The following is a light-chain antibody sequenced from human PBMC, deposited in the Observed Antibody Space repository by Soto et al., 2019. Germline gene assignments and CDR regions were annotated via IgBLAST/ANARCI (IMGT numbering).Light chain of an antibody. Sequence: SVLTQRPSVSGAPGQRVTISCTGSSSNIGAGYAVHWYQQLPGTAPKLLIYGNSNRPSGVPDRFSGSKSGTSASLAITGLQAEDEADYYCQSYDSSLSGWVFGTGTKVTVL. CDR3: QSYDSSLSGWV. CDR1: SSNIGAGYA. V-gene: IGLV1-40*01. J-gene: IGLJ1*01. CDR2: GNS.